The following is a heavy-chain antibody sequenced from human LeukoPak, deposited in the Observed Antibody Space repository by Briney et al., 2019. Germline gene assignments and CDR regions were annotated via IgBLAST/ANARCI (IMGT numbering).Heavy chain of an antibody. CDR3: ARADSSGYRGRAFDI. V-gene: IGHV4-59*08. CDR2: IYYSGST. J-gene: IGHJ3*02. CDR1: GGSISSYY. Sequence: SETLSLTCTVSGGSISSYYWSWIRQPPGKGLEWSGYIYYSGSTNYNPSLKSRVTISVDTSKNQFSLKLSSVTAADTAVYYCARADSSGYRGRAFDIWGQGTMVTVSS. D-gene: IGHD3-22*01.